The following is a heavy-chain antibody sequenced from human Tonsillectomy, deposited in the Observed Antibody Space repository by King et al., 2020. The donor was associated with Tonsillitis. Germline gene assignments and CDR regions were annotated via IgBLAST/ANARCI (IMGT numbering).Heavy chain of an antibody. Sequence: VQLVESGGGLVQPGRSLRLSCAASGFTFDDYAMHWVRQAPGKGLEWVSSVSWNVNTISYADSVKGRFSISRDNAKKSLYLQMNSLRAEDTALYYCAKTRLIATSGTGAFDLWGQGTLVTVSS. CDR1: GFTFDDYA. CDR2: VSWNVNTI. J-gene: IGHJ3*01. D-gene: IGHD6-13*01. V-gene: IGHV3-9*01. CDR3: AKTRLIATSGTGAFDL.